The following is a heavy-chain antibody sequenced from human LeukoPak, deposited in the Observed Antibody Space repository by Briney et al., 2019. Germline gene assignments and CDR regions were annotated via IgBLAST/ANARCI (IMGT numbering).Heavy chain of an antibody. CDR1: GFTFSSYS. Sequence: GGPLRLSCAASGFTFSSYSMNWVRQAPGKGLEWVSSISSSSSYIYYADSVKGRFTISRDNAKNSLYLQMNSLRAEDTAVYYCARAIVGATTRAFDIWGQGTMVTVSS. CDR2: ISSSSSYI. CDR3: ARAIVGATTRAFDI. V-gene: IGHV3-21*01. D-gene: IGHD1-26*01. J-gene: IGHJ3*02.